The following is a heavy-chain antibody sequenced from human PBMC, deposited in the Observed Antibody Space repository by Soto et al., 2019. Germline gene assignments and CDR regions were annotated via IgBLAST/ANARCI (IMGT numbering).Heavy chain of an antibody. CDR1: GFTFDDYA. CDR3: AKDVIAVAGTGYFAY. CDR2: ISWNSGSI. V-gene: IGHV3-9*01. D-gene: IGHD6-19*01. Sequence: EVQLVESGGGLVQPGRSLRLSCAASGFTFDDYAMHWVRQAPGKGLEWVSGISWNSGSIGYADSVKGRFTISRDNAKNSLYVQMNSLRAEDTALYYCAKDVIAVAGTGYFAYWGQGTLVTVSS. J-gene: IGHJ4*02.